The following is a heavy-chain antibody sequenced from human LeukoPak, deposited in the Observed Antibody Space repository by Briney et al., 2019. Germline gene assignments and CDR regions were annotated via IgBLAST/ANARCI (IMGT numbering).Heavy chain of an antibody. CDR2: ISGGGGST. Sequence: PGGSLRLSCAASGFTFSSYAMSWVRQAPGKGLEWVSAISGGGGSTYYADSVKGRFTISRDNSKNTLYLQMNSLRAEDTAVYYCAKVGATVSRFPMWFQHWGQGTLVTVSS. D-gene: IGHD4-17*01. CDR1: GFTFSSYA. J-gene: IGHJ1*01. CDR3: AKVGATVSRFPMWFQH. V-gene: IGHV3-23*01.